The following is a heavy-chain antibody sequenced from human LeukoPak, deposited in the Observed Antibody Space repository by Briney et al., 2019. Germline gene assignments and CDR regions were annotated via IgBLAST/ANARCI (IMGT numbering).Heavy chain of an antibody. CDR3: ARDRVYDYSNPRGFDY. J-gene: IGHJ4*02. D-gene: IGHD4-11*01. CDR1: GGTFSSYA. Sequence: SVKVSCKASGGTFSSYAISWVRQAPGQGLEWMGGIIPIFGTANYAQKFQGRVTITADESTSTAYMELSSLRSEDMAVYYCARDRVYDYSNPRGFDYWGQGTLVTVSS. CDR2: IIPIFGTA. V-gene: IGHV1-69*13.